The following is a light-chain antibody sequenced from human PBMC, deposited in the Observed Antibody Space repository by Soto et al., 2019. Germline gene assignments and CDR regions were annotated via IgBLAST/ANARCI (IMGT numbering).Light chain of an antibody. CDR2: TAS. J-gene: IGKJ1*01. Sequence: DIQMTQSPSAVSASVGDRVTITCRASQGISKYLAWFQQKPGKVPKRLVYTASTLQSGVLSRFSGSGSGTEFTLTISSLQPEDFATYYCLQHYAYPWTFGQGTEVEIK. CDR3: LQHYAYPWT. V-gene: IGKV1-17*03. CDR1: QGISKY.